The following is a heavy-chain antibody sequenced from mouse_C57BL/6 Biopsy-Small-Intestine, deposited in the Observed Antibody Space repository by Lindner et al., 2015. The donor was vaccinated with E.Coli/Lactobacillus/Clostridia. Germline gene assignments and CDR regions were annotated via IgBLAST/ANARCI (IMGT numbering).Heavy chain of an antibody. Sequence: VQLQESGPELVKPRASVKISCKASDYSFTTYYIHWVKQSHGNILDWIGFIYPYNGLSSYNQRFKGKATLTVDKSSSTAYMELRSLTSEDSAVYYCAKSEGSSGFFDYWGQGATLTVSP. V-gene: IGHV1-31*01. CDR1: DYSFTTYY. J-gene: IGHJ2*01. CDR2: IYPYNGLS. D-gene: IGHD3-2*02. CDR3: AKSEGSSGFFDY.